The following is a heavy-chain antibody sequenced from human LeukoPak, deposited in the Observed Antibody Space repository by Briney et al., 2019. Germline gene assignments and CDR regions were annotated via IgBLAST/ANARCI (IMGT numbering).Heavy chain of an antibody. Sequence: SVKVSCKASGGTFSSYAISWMRQAPGQGLEWMGRIIPILGIANYAQKFQGRVTITADKSTSTAYMELSSLRSEDTAVYYCASGGGGYYDSSGYSQYYGMDVWGQGTTVTVSS. J-gene: IGHJ6*02. CDR2: IIPILGIA. CDR1: GGTFSSYA. CDR3: ASGGGGYYDSSGYSQYYGMDV. V-gene: IGHV1-69*04. D-gene: IGHD3-22*01.